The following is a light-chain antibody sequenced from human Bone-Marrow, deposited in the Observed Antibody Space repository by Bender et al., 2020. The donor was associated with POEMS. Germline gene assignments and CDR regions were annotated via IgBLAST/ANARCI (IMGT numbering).Light chain of an antibody. J-gene: IGLJ3*02. V-gene: IGLV1-44*01. Sequence: QSVLTQPPSASGTPGQRVTISCSGGSSNIGAHAVNWYQHLPGTAPKLLIYSSHRRPSEVPDRFSGSRSGTSASLAISGLQSEDEAVYSCQVWDDSTDHWVFGGGTNLAVL. CDR1: SSNIGAHA. CDR2: SSH. CDR3: QVWDDSTDHWV.